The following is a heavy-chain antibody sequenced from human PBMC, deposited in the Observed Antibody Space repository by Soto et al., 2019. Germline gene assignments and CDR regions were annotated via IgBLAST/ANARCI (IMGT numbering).Heavy chain of an antibody. CDR2: IIPIFGTA. J-gene: IGHJ3*02. CDR1: GGTFSSYA. V-gene: IGHV1-69*01. CDR3: ATKEGYCSSTSCYRSAFDI. Sequence: QVQLVQSGAEVKKPGSSVKVSCKASGGTFSSYAISWVRQSPGQGLEWMGGIIPIFGTANYAQKFQGRVTITSDESKSTAYMELSSLRSEDTAVYYCATKEGYCSSTSCYRSAFDIWGQGTMVTVSS. D-gene: IGHD2-2*02.